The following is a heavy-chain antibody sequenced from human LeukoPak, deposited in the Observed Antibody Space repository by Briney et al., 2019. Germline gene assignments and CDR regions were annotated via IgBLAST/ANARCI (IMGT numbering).Heavy chain of an antibody. D-gene: IGHD6-19*01. CDR1: GFTFSSYW. CDR3: ARVSWGIAVAGTIDY. J-gene: IGHJ4*02. Sequence: PGGSLRLSCAASGFTFSSYWMHWVRQAPGKGLVWVSRINSDGSSTSYAASVKGRFTISRDNAKNTLYLQMNSLRAEDTAVYYCARVSWGIAVAGTIDYWGQGTLVTVSS. CDR2: INSDGSST. V-gene: IGHV3-74*01.